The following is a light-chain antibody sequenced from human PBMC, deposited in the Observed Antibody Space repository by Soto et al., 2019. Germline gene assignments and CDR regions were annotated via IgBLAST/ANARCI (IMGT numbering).Light chain of an antibody. J-gene: IGKJ1*01. CDR1: QSFNNW. V-gene: IGKV1-5*01. CDR3: QQYTNTNNPWM. CDR2: DVS. Sequence: IQLTQSPSTLSASVGDRVTITCRASQSFNNWLAWYQQKPGKAPKLLIYDVSSLESGVPSRFSGSGSGTEFTLIISGLQPEDSATYYCQQYTNTNNPWMFGQGTKVDIK.